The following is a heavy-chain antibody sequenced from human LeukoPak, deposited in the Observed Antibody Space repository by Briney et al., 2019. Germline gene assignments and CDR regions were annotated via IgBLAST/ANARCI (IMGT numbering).Heavy chain of an antibody. D-gene: IGHD6-13*01. CDR2: ISSSSSCI. Sequence: GGSLRLSCAASGFTFSSYAMSWVRQAPGKGLEWVSSISSSSSCIYYADSVKGRFTISRDNAKNSLYLQMNSLRAEDTAVYYCARGGSSSWSQGDAFDIWGQGTMVTVSS. J-gene: IGHJ3*02. CDR3: ARGGSSSWSQGDAFDI. CDR1: GFTFSSYA. V-gene: IGHV3-21*01.